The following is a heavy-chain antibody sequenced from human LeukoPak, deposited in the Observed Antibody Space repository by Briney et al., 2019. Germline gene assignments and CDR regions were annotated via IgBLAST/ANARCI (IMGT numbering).Heavy chain of an antibody. CDR3: ARVGEDYYDSSGYWRGFFDH. V-gene: IGHV4-30-2*01. CDR2: IYHSGST. J-gene: IGHJ4*02. CDR1: GGSISSGGYS. Sequence: SQTLSLTCAVSGGSISSGGYSWSWIRQPPGKGLEWIGYIYHSGSTYYNPSLKSRVTISVDRSKNQFSLKLSSVTAADTAVYYCARVGEDYYDSSGYWRGFFDHWGQGTLVTVSS. D-gene: IGHD3-22*01.